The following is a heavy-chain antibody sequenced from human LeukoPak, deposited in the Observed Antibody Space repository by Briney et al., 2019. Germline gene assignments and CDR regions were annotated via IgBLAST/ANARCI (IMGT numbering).Heavy chain of an antibody. J-gene: IGHJ4*02. Sequence: GGSLRLSCGASGITFSSYGMHWVRQAPGKGLEWVAFIRNDGRKKYYGDSVKGRFTISRDNYKNTLSLQMSSLRSEDTALYYCAKDLNYGDLFDYWGQGTLVTVSS. CDR3: AKDLNYGDLFDY. CDR2: IRNDGRKK. CDR1: GITFSSYG. V-gene: IGHV3-30*02. D-gene: IGHD4-17*01.